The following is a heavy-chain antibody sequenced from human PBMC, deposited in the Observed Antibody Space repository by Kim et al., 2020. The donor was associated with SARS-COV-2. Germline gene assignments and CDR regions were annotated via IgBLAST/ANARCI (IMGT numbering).Heavy chain of an antibody. D-gene: IGHD3-3*01. V-gene: IGHV4-59*13. CDR1: GDSMNDYK. Sequence: SETLSLSCSVSGDSMNDYKWSWIRQPPGKGLEWIGYIYYSGSTNYNPSPQSRVTISIDTSRNQFSLKLNSVTAADTAIYYCTRFWSGLDYWGQGSLVSVS. J-gene: IGHJ4*02. CDR3: TRFWSGLDY. CDR2: IYYSGST.